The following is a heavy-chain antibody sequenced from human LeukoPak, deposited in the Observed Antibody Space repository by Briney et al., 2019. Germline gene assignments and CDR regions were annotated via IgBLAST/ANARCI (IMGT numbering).Heavy chain of an antibody. CDR1: GYTFTTYG. J-gene: IGHJ4*02. CDR2: ISAYNGNT. CDR3: ARDHSSSCQLFDY. Sequence: ASVKVSCKASGYTFTTYGITWVRQVPGQGLEWMGWISAYNGNTKYVQKLQGRVTITTDTSTTTGYMELRSLRSDDTAVYYCARDHSSSCQLFDYWGQGTLVTVSS. V-gene: IGHV1-18*01. D-gene: IGHD6-13*01.